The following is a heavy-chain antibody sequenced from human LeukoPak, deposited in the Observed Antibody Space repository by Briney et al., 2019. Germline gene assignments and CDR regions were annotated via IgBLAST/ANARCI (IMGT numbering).Heavy chain of an antibody. CDR1: GFTFTAYL. J-gene: IGHJ4*02. Sequence: GRSLRLSCAASGFTFTAYLIHWVRQAPGKGLEWVAVMSSDGNAMFYADSVKGRFTISRDNSKNTLYLQMNSLRAEDTAVYYCAKDHKDYWGQGTLVTVSS. V-gene: IGHV3-30-3*01. CDR2: MSSDGNAM. CDR3: AKDHKDY.